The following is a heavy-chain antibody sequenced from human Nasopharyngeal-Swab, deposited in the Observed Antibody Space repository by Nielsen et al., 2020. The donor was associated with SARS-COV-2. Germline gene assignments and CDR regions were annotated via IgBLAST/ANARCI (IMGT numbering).Heavy chain of an antibody. Sequence: GESLKISCAASGFTFSNYAMTWVRQAPGKGLEWVSVIYSGGSTYYADSVKGRFTISRDNSKNTLYLQMNSLRAEDTAVYYCARDRGIAVAGTHYYYGMDVWGQGTTVTVSS. CDR3: ARDRGIAVAGTHYYYGMDV. J-gene: IGHJ6*02. CDR2: IYSGGST. D-gene: IGHD6-19*01. V-gene: IGHV3-53*01. CDR1: GFTFSNYA.